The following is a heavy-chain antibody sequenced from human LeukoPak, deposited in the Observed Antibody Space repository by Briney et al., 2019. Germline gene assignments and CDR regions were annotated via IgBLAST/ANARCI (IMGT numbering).Heavy chain of an antibody. CDR1: GGSVSSGSYY. CDR2: IYYSGST. Sequence: SETLSLTCTVSGGSVSSGSYYWSWIRQPPGKGLEWIGYIYYSGSTNYNPSLKSRVTISVDTSKNQFSLKLSSVTAADTAVYYCARGSRGYSYGCDYWGQGTLVTVFS. CDR3: ARGSRGYSYGCDY. J-gene: IGHJ4*02. V-gene: IGHV4-61*01. D-gene: IGHD5-18*01.